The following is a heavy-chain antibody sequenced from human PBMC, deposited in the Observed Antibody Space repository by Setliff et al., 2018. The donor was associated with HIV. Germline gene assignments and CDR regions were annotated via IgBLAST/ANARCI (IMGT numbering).Heavy chain of an antibody. V-gene: IGHV4-4*09. Sequence: SETLSLTCTVSGGSLSRSSWSWIRQPPGKALEWIGYKYVNGGGNVSPSLKSRVTISEDPSKNQVSLRLSSVTAADTAVYYCVGGLRSRSQGHFDYWGQGTLVTVSS. CDR3: VGGLRSRSQGHFDY. J-gene: IGHJ4*02. CDR2: KYVNGGG. CDR1: GGSLSRSS. D-gene: IGHD5-12*01.